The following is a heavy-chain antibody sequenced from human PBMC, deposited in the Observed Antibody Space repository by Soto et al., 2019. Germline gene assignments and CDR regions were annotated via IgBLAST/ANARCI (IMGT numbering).Heavy chain of an antibody. CDR1: GYTFTNHA. Sequence: ASVKVSCKTSGYTFTNHAIHWVRQAPGQKLEWMGWIRTGKGDTDYSQKIQDRVTITRDTSASTTYMDLSSLTSADTAVYYCARENPTEAGSYYDYWGQGTLVTVSS. CDR2: IRTGKGDT. V-gene: IGHV1-3*04. J-gene: IGHJ4*02. D-gene: IGHD1-26*01. CDR3: ARENPTEAGSYYDY.